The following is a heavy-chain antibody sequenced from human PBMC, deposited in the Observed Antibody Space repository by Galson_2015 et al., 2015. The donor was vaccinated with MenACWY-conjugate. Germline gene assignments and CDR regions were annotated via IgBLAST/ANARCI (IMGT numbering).Heavy chain of an antibody. CDR2: IWSNGINN. J-gene: IGHJ3*02. CDR1: GFTFSNFA. Sequence: SLRLSCAASGFTFSNFAMSWVRQAPGKGLEWLAVIWSNGINNYYADSVRGRFTISRDDSRHSLLLHMNSLSVDDTAVYYCARERAAFDAFDIWGQGTMVTVSS. CDR3: ARERAAFDAFDI. V-gene: IGHV3-33*08. D-gene: IGHD3-3*02.